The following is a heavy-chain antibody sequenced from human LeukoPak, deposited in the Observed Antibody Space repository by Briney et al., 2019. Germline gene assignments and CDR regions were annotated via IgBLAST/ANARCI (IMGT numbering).Heavy chain of an antibody. V-gene: IGHV4-59*01. J-gene: IGHJ5*02. CDR3: ARLSSWFDP. CDR1: GGSISSYY. D-gene: IGHD2/OR15-2a*01. CDR2: IYYSGST. Sequence: SETLSLTCTVSGGSISSYYWSWIRQPPGKGLEWIGYIYYSGSTNYNPSLKSRVTISVDTSKNQFSLNLSSMTAADTAVYYCARLSSWFDPWGQGTLVTVSS.